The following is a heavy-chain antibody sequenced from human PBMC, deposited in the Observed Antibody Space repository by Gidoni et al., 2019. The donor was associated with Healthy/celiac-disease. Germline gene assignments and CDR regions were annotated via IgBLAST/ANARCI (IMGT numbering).Heavy chain of an antibody. Sequence: EVHLVESGGGLVKPGGSLILSCSASVFTFTNPWMSWVRQAPGKGLVWVGRIKSKTDGGRTDYAAPEKGRFTISRDDAKNTLYLQMNSLKTEETAVYYCTTDPWTLWFGELDYWGQGTLVTVSS. J-gene: IGHJ4*02. D-gene: IGHD3-10*01. V-gene: IGHV3-15*01. CDR1: VFTFTNPW. CDR3: TTDPWTLWFGELDY. CDR2: IKSKTDGGRT.